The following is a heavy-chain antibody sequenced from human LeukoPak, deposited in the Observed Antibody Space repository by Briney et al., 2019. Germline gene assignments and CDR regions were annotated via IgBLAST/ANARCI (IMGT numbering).Heavy chain of an antibody. CDR2: INHSGST. CDR3: ASHAFVVVTATDNWFDP. V-gene: IGHV4-39*07. D-gene: IGHD2-21*02. Sequence: PSETLSLTCTVSGGSISSNNYYWSWIRQPPGKGLEWIGEINHSGSTNYNPSLKSRVTISVDTSKNQFSLKLSSVTAADTAVYYCASHAFVVVTATDNWFDPWGQGTLVTVSS. CDR1: GGSISSNNYY. J-gene: IGHJ5*02.